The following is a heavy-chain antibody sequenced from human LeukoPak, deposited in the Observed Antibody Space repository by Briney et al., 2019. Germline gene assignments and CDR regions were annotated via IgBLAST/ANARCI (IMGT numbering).Heavy chain of an antibody. Sequence: GRSLRLSCAASGFTFSTYGMHWVRQAPGRGLEWVAVISYDGSNEDYADSVKGRFTISRDNSKNTLYLQMNSLRPEDTAVYYCAKEGYGGNPPTSWGQGTLVSVSS. V-gene: IGHV3-30*18. J-gene: IGHJ5*02. CDR3: AKEGYGGNPPTS. D-gene: IGHD4-23*01. CDR2: ISYDGSNE. CDR1: GFTFSTYG.